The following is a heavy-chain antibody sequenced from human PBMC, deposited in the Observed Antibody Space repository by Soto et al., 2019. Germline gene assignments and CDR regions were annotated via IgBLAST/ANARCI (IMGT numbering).Heavy chain of an antibody. CDR3: ANLQKYDSSGYYLG. D-gene: IGHD3-22*01. CDR2: ISGSGGST. CDR1: GFTFSSYA. V-gene: IGHV3-23*01. Sequence: GGSLRLSCAASGFTFSSYAMSWVRQAPGKGLEWVSAISGSGGSTYYADSVKGRFTISRDNSKNTLYLQMNSLRAEDTAVYYCANLQKYDSSGYYLGWGQGTLVTVSS. J-gene: IGHJ4*02.